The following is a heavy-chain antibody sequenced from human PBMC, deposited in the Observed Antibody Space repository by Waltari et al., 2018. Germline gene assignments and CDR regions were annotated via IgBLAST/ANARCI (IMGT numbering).Heavy chain of an antibody. J-gene: IGHJ4*02. V-gene: IGHV3-30*02. Sequence: QVQLVESGGRVVPPGGSVRLSCAACGFTFTSYGMHWVRQAPGKGLGWVAFIRYDGSNKYYADSVKGRFTISRDNSKNTLYLQMNSLRAEDTAVYYCAKQGYSGYVRDYWGQGTLVTVSS. CDR1: GFTFTSYG. D-gene: IGHD5-12*01. CDR3: AKQGYSGYVRDY. CDR2: IRYDGSNK.